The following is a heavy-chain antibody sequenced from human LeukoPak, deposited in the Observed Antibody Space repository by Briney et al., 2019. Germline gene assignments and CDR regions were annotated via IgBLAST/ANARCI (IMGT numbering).Heavy chain of an antibody. CDR2: INWNGGST. D-gene: IGHD4-23*01. Sequence: GGSLRLSCAASGFTFDDYGMSWVRQAPGKGLEWVSGINWNGGSTGYADSVKGRFTISRDNSKNTLYLQMNSLRAEDTAVYYCARRAGGYSHPYDYWGQGILVTVSS. CDR3: ARRAGGYSHPYDY. CDR1: GFTFDDYG. V-gene: IGHV3-20*04. J-gene: IGHJ4*02.